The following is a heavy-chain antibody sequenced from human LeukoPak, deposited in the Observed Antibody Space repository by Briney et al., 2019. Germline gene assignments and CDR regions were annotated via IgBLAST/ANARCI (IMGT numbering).Heavy chain of an antibody. J-gene: IGHJ4*02. CDR1: GGSISGYY. D-gene: IGHD1-26*01. CDR3: ARDPSGSYYDY. CDR2: IYHSGST. Sequence: SETLSLTCTVSGGSISGYYWGWIRQPPGKGLEWIGSIYHSGSTYYNPSLKSRVTISVDTSKNQFSLKLSSVTAADTAVYYCARDPSGSYYDYWGQGTLVTVSS. V-gene: IGHV4-38-2*02.